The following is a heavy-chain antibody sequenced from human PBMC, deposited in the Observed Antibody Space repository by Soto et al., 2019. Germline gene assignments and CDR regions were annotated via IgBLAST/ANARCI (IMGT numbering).Heavy chain of an antibody. Sequence: QVQLAESGGDVVQPGRSLRLSCAASGFTFSSFAMHWVRQAPGKGLEWMGVISYDVNYKYYADSVKDRFTISRDNSRNTLYLQMNSLRAEDTAVYYCARDRGLRFLEWFLDSWGQGTLVTVSS. CDR2: ISYDVNYK. D-gene: IGHD3-3*01. CDR3: ARDRGLRFLEWFLDS. CDR1: GFTFSSFA. J-gene: IGHJ4*02. V-gene: IGHV3-30*04.